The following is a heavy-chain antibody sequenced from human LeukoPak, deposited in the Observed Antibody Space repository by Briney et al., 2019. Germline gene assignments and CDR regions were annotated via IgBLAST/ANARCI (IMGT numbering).Heavy chain of an antibody. J-gene: IGHJ4*02. D-gene: IGHD4-17*01. Sequence: PGGSLRLSCAASGFTFSSYAMSWVRQAPGKGLEWVSAISGSGGSTYYADSVKGRFTISRVNSKNTLYLQMNSLRAEDTAVYYCAASYGDEVPGGYWGQGTLVTVSS. CDR1: GFTFSSYA. CDR2: ISGSGGST. CDR3: AASYGDEVPGGY. V-gene: IGHV3-23*01.